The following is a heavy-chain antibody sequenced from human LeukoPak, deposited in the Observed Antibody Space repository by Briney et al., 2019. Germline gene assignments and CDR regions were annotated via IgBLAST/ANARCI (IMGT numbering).Heavy chain of an antibody. D-gene: IGHD3-10*01. Sequence: GESLKISCKGSGYTFTSHWIGWVRQMPGKGLEWMGIIHPGDSDTRYSPSFQGQVTISADNSISTAYLQWSSLKASDSAMYYCARRPYDSGSYADYWGQRTPVTVSS. CDR2: IHPGDSDT. V-gene: IGHV5-51*01. CDR3: ARRPYDSGSYADY. J-gene: IGHJ4*02. CDR1: GYTFTSHW.